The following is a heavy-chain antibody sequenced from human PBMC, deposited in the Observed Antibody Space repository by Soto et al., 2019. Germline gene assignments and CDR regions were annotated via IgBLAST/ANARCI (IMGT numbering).Heavy chain of an antibody. CDR2: IDYSGST. Sequence: ETLSLTCTVSGGTIRSSNYYWAWIRQPPGKGLEWIGSIDYSGSTYYNPSLKSRVTISVDTSKNHFSLKLGSVTAADTALYYCSRRAPEGFDPWGQGALVTVSS. J-gene: IGHJ5*02. CDR3: SRRAPEGFDP. V-gene: IGHV4-39*02. CDR1: GGTIRSSNYY.